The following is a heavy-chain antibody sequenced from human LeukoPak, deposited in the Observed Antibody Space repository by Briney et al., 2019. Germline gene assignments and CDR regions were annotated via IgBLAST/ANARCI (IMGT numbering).Heavy chain of an antibody. CDR1: GGSISSGGYY. D-gene: IGHD5-12*01. V-gene: IGHV4-30-2*01. Sequence: SQTLSLTCTVSGGSISSGGYYWSWIRQPPGTGLEWIGYIYHSGSTYYNPSLRSRVTISVDRSKNQFSLKLSSVTAADTAVYYCALGGYDEENPGRFDPWGQGTLVTVSS. J-gene: IGHJ5*02. CDR2: IYHSGST. CDR3: ALGGYDEENPGRFDP.